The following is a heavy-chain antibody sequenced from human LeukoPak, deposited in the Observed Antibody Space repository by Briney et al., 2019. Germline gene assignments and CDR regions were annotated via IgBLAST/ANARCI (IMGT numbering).Heavy chain of an antibody. Sequence: SQTLSLTCAVSGGSISSGGYSWSWIRQPPGKGLEWIGYIYHSGSTNYNPSLKSRVTISVDKSKNQFSLKLSSVTAADTAVYYCARISVAGTRNWFDPWGQGTLVTVSS. CDR2: IYHSGST. CDR1: GGSISSGGYS. D-gene: IGHD6-19*01. V-gene: IGHV4-30-2*01. CDR3: ARISVAGTRNWFDP. J-gene: IGHJ5*02.